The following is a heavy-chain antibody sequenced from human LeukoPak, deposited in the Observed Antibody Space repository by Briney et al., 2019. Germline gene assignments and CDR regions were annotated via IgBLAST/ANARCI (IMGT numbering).Heavy chain of an antibody. CDR1: GFTFSNYA. D-gene: IGHD5-18*01. CDR2: ISGSGGST. J-gene: IGHJ4*02. CDR3: ARDLSGVTGYTYGRGIDY. V-gene: IGHV3-23*01. Sequence: GGSLRLSCAASGFTFSNYAMSWVRQAPGKGLEWVSAISGSGGSTHYADSVKGRFTISRDNAKTSLYLQMNSLRAEDTAVYYCARDLSGVTGYTYGRGIDYWGQGTLVTVSS.